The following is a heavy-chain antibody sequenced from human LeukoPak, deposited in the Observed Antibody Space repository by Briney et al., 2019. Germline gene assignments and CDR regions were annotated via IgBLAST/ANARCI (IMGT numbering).Heavy chain of an antibody. CDR1: GGTFSSYA. J-gene: IGHJ4*02. Sequence: ASVKVSCKASGGTFSSYAISWVRQAPGQGLEWMGGIIPIFGTANYAQKFQGRVTITADKSTSTAYMELSSLRSEDTAVYYCAREARDYYGSGSYYREEYYFDYWGQGTLVTVSS. D-gene: IGHD3-10*01. V-gene: IGHV1-69*06. CDR2: IIPIFGTA. CDR3: AREARDYYGSGSYYREEYYFDY.